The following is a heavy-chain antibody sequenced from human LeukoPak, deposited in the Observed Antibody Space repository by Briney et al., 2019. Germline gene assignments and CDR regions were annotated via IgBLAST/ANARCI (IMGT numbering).Heavy chain of an antibody. CDR3: ARSGSAAGPQPYNWFDP. CDR2: IYHSGST. V-gene: IGHV4-38-2*02. D-gene: IGHD6-13*01. CDR1: GYSISSGYY. J-gene: IGHJ5*02. Sequence: PSETLSLTCTVSGYSISSGYYWGWIRQPPGKGLEWIGSIYHSGSTYYNPSLKSRVTISVDTSKNQFSPKLSSVTAADTAVYYCARSGSAAGPQPYNWFDPWGQGTLVTVSS.